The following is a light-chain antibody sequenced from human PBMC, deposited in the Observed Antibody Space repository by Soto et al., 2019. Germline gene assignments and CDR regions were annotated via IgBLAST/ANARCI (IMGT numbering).Light chain of an antibody. CDR3: QHYYKTPYT. J-gene: IGKJ4*01. CDR2: AAS. CDR1: QSINRF. V-gene: IGKV1-39*01. Sequence: DIQMTQSPSTLSASVGDTVTITCRASQSINRFLSWFQQRPGKPPKSLIYAASTLQSGVPSKFSGSGSGTVFTLTISSLQPEDSATYYCQHYYKTPYTFGGGTKLEI.